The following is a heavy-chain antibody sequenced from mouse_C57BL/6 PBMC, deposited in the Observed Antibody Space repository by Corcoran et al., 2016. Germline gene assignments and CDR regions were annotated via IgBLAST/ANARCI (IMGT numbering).Heavy chain of an antibody. CDR1: GYTFTTYG. Sequence: QIQLVQSGPELKKPGETVKISCKASGYTFTTYGMSWVKQAPGKGLKWMGWINTYSGVPTYADDFKGRFAFSLETSASTAYLQINNLKNEDTATYFCARYPGSSYYAMDYWGQGTSVTVSS. D-gene: IGHD1-1*01. CDR3: ARYPGSSYYAMDY. V-gene: IGHV9-3*01. CDR2: INTYSGVP. J-gene: IGHJ4*01.